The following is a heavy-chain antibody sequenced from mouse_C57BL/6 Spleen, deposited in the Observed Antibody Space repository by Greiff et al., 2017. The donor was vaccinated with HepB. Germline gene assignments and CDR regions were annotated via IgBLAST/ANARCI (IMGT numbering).Heavy chain of an antibody. Sequence: EVQLVESGGGLVQPKGSLKLSCAASGFSFNTYAMNWVRQAPGKGLEWVARLRSKSNNYATYYADSVKDRFTISRDDSKSMLYLQMNNLKTEDTAMYYCGRRGLSGAMDYWGQGTSVTVSS. CDR2: LRSKSNNYAT. CDR3: GRRGLSGAMDY. D-gene: IGHD4-1*01. J-gene: IGHJ4*01. V-gene: IGHV10-1*01. CDR1: GFSFNTYA.